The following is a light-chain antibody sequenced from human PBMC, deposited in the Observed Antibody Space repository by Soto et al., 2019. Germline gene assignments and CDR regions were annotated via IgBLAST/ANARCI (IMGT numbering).Light chain of an antibody. V-gene: IGKV3-15*01. CDR2: GAS. J-gene: IGKJ5*01. Sequence: EIVMTQSPDTLYVSPGEGATLSCRASQSVRTKLAWYQQKAGQAPRLLIYGASTRATGIPDRFSGSGSGTEFTLTISSLQSEDFAVYYCQQYNSWPPITFGQGTRLEIK. CDR3: QQYNSWPPIT. CDR1: QSVRTK.